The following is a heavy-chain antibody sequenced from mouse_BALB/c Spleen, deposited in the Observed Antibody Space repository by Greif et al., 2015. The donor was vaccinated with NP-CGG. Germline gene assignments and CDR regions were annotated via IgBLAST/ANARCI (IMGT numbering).Heavy chain of an antibody. J-gene: IGHJ3*01. CDR2: IDPANGNT. V-gene: IGHV14-3*02. D-gene: IGHD1-1*01. CDR1: GFNIKDTY. Sequence: EVQLQQSGAELVKPGASVKLSCTASGFNIKDTYMHWVKQRPEQSLEWIGRIDPANGNTKYDPKFQGKATITADTSSNTAYLQLSSLTSEDTAVYYCAKAVLRAWFAYWGQGTLVTVSA. CDR3: AKAVLRAWFAY.